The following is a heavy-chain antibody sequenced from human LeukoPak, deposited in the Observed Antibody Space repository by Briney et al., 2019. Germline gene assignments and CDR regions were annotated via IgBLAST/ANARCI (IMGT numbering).Heavy chain of an antibody. CDR2: INAGNGNT. J-gene: IGHJ4*02. D-gene: IGHD6-6*01. Sequence: GASVKVSCKASGYTFTSYAMHWVRQAPGQRLEWMGWINAGNGNTKYSQKFQGRVTITRDTSASTAYMELSSLRSVDTAVYYCARDVYSSSSIDVFDYWGQGALVTVSS. CDR1: GYTFTSYA. CDR3: ARDVYSSSSIDVFDY. V-gene: IGHV1-3*01.